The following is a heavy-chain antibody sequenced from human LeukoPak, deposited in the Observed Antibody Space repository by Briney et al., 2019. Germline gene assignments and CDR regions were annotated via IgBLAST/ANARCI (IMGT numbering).Heavy chain of an antibody. CDR2: IKTDGSDK. CDR3: ARDLAKAGAVTAPRDY. Sequence: GGSLRLSCTASGLTFSNVWMSWVRQAPGKGPEWVANIKTDGSDKYYVDSVKGRFTISRDNAKNSLYLQMNSLRVEDTAIYYCARDLAKAGAVTAPRDYWGQGTLVTVSS. J-gene: IGHJ4*02. CDR1: GLTFSNVW. V-gene: IGHV3-7*01. D-gene: IGHD2-21*02.